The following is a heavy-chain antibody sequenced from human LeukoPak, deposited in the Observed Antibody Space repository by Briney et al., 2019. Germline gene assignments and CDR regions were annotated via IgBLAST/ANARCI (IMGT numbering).Heavy chain of an antibody. CDR1: GDTFSSYA. Sequence: SVKVSCKASGDTFSSYAISWVRQAPGQGLEWMGGIIPIFGTANYAQKFQGRVTITTDESTSTAYMELSSLRSEDTAVYYCARVRGLTVTTLYYYYYYMDVWGKGTTVTVSS. CDR3: ARVRGLTVTTLYYYYYYMDV. D-gene: IGHD4-11*01. CDR2: IIPIFGTA. J-gene: IGHJ6*03. V-gene: IGHV1-69*05.